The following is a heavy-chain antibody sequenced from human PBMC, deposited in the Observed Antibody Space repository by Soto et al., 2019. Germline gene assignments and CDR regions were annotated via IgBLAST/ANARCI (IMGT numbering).Heavy chain of an antibody. Sequence: SCLTLANLTRTLTLASAFSAFSLSTCGVGVGWIRQPAGTDLEWLALIYWDDDKRYSPSLKSRLTITKDTSKNQVVLTMTNMDPVDTATYSCAPAIYSSSSLSCDYWGQGTLVNVSA. CDR3: APAIYSSSSLSCDY. D-gene: IGHD6-6*01. CDR1: AFSLSTCGVG. V-gene: IGHV2-5*02. CDR2: IYWDDDK. J-gene: IGHJ4*02.